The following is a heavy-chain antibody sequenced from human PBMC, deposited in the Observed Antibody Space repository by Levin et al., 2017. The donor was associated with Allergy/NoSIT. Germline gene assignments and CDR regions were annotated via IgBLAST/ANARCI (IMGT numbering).Heavy chain of an antibody. CDR2: IDPSDSYT. CDR1: GYSFTSYW. CDR3: AINSFGFRDGTQYKDV. Sequence: PGGSLRLSCKGSGYSFTSYWISWVRQMPGKGLEWMGKIDPSDSYTNYSPSFQGHVTISADKSISTAYLQRSSLTASDTAMYYCAINSFGFRDGTQYKDVWGKGTRVSVS. J-gene: IGHJ6*03. V-gene: IGHV5-10-1*01. D-gene: IGHD3-22*01.